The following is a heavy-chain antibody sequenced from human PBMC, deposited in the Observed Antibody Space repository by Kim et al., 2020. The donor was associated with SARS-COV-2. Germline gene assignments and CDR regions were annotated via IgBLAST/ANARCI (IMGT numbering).Heavy chain of an antibody. V-gene: IGHV4-59*08. J-gene: IGHJ4*02. CDR3: ARHGYGDYETHFDY. D-gene: IGHD4-17*01. Sequence: NPALKSRVTISVDTSKDQFALERSSVTAADTAVYYCARHGYGDYETHFDYWGQGTLVTVSS.